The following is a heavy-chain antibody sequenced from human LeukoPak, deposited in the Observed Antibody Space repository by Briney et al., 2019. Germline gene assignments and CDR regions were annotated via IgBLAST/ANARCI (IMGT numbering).Heavy chain of an antibody. D-gene: IGHD1-1*01. J-gene: IGHJ5*02. Sequence: ASVKVSCQSSGYTCSDFYWNWVRQAPGQGLEWMGWINPYSGTLISAQSLQGRLTMTWDTSTGTAYMELTRLTSDDTAVYYCATATVTHTRDPWGQGTLVTVSS. V-gene: IGHV1-2*02. CDR3: ATATVTHTRDP. CDR2: INPYSGTL. CDR1: GYTCSDFY.